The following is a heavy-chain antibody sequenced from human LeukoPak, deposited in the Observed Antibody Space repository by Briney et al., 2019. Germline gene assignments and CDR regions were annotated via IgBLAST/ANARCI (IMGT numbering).Heavy chain of an antibody. CDR3: AKDHSEVGTSWFDP. J-gene: IGHJ5*02. CDR1: GFPFSSYA. CDR2: ISGSGGST. V-gene: IGHV3-23*01. D-gene: IGHD1-26*01. Sequence: GGSLRLSCAASGFPFSSYAMSWVRQAPGKGLEWDSAISGSGGSTYYADSVKGRFTISRDNSKNTLHLQMNSLRAEDTAVYYCAKDHSEVGTSWFDPWGQGTLVTVSS.